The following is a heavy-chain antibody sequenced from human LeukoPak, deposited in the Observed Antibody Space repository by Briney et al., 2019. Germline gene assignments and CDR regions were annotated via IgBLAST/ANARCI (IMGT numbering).Heavy chain of an antibody. CDR3: DGADF. CDR1: GFTFNTYS. J-gene: IGHJ4*02. V-gene: IGHV3-23*01. CDR2: ISDSGGGT. Sequence: GGSLRLSCAASGFTFNTYSMNWARQAPGKGREWVSTISDSGGGTYYADSVKGRFTISRGNSKNTLYLQMNSLRADDTAVYYCDGADFWGQGTLVTVSS.